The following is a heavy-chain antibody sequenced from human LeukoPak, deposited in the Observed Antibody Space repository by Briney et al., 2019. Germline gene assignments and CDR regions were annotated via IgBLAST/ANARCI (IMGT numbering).Heavy chain of an antibody. CDR2: ITGSGGST. CDR1: GCIFSNYA. CDR3: AKGSSSGWPYYFDY. D-gene: IGHD6-19*01. Sequence: PGGSLRLSCTASGCIFSNYAMSWVRQAPGKGLEWVSAITGSGGSTYYADSVKGRFTISRDNSKNTLYLQMNSLRAEDTTVYYCAKGSSSGWPYYFDYWGQGTLVTVSS. V-gene: IGHV3-23*01. J-gene: IGHJ4*02.